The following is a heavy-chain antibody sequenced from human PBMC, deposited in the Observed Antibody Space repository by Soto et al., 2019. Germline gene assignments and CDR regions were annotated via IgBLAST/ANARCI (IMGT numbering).Heavy chain of an antibody. D-gene: IGHD3-3*01. Sequence: SETLSLTCTVSGGPISSGNYYWTWIRQHPGKGLEWVGYMYYSGSTYYNPSLKSRVTISIDTSKNQFSLKLRSVTAADTAVYYCARASSHDFWSGYRLDLWGQGTLVTVSS. J-gene: IGHJ4*02. V-gene: IGHV4-31*03. CDR3: ARASSHDFWSGYRLDL. CDR1: GGPISSGNYY. CDR2: MYYSGST.